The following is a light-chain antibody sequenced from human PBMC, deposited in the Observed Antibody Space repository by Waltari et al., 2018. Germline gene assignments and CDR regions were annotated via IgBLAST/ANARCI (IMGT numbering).Light chain of an antibody. J-gene: IGLJ3*02. V-gene: IGLV1-44*01. CDR2: SNN. CDR1: SSHFGSNQ. CDR3: AAWDDSLNGRV. Sequence: QSVLTQPPSASGPPGPRVTIPCSGSSSHFGSNQLNWYQQLPGTAPKLLIYSNNQRPSGVPDRFSGSKSGTSASLAISGLQSEDEADYYCAAWDDSLNGRVFGGGTKLTVL.